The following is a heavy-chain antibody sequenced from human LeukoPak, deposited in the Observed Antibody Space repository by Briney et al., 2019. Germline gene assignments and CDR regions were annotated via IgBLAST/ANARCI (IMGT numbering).Heavy chain of an antibody. CDR3: ARGGSRWLRNWFDP. CDR2: MNPNSGNT. D-gene: IGHD5-24*01. V-gene: IGHV1-8*02. CDR1: GYTFTSYG. Sequence: ASVKVSCKASGYTFTSYGISWVRQATGQGLEWMGWMNPNSGNTGYAQKFQGRVTMTRNTSISTAYMELSSLRSEDTAVYYCARGGSRWLRNWFDPWGQGTLVTVSS. J-gene: IGHJ5*02.